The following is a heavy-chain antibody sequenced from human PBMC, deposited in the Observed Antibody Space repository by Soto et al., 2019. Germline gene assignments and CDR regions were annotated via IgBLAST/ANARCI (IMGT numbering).Heavy chain of an antibody. V-gene: IGHV1-2*02. CDR1: GYTFTGYD. CDR3: ARVRIQLWYDAFDI. D-gene: IGHD5-18*01. CDR2: INPNSGGT. J-gene: IGHJ3*02. Sequence: GASVKVSCKASGYTFTGYDMHWVRQAPGQGLKWMGWINPNSGGTNYAQKFQGRVTMTRDTSISTAYMELSRLRSDDTAVYYCARVRIQLWYDAFDIWGQGTMVTVSS.